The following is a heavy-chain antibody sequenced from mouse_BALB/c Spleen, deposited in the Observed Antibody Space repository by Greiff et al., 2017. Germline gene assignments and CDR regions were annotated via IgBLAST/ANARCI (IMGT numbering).Heavy chain of an antibody. CDR3: TRSGVYGYFDY. D-gene: IGHD1-1*02. Sequence: VKLMESGAELVKPGASVKLSCKASGYTFTSYYMYWVKQRPGQGLEWIGEINPSNGGSNFNEKFKSKATLTVDKSSSTAYMQLSSLTSEDSAVYYCTRSGVYGYFDYWGQGTTLTVSS. V-gene: IGHV1S81*02. J-gene: IGHJ2*01. CDR2: INPSNGGS. CDR1: GYTFTSYY.